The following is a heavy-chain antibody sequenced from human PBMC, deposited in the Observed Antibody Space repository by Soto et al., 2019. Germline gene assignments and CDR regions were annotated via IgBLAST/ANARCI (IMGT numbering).Heavy chain of an antibody. J-gene: IGHJ6*02. CDR2: IKQDGSEK. CDR1: GFTFSSYW. CDR3: ARDDYGDYYYYGMDV. D-gene: IGHD4-17*01. V-gene: IGHV3-7*01. Sequence: GGSLRLSCAASGFTFSSYWMSWVRQAPGKGLEWVANIKQDGSEKYYVDSVKGRFTISRDNAKNSLYLQMNSLRAEDTAVYYCARDDYGDYYYYGMDVWGQGTTVTVSS.